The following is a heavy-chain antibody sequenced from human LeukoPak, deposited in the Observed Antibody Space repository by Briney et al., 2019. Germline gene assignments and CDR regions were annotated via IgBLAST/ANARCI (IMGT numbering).Heavy chain of an antibody. J-gene: IGHJ4*02. CDR1: GFTFSSYA. Sequence: GGSLRLSCAASGFTFSSYAMSWARQAPGKGLEWVSSISGSGGSTYYADSVKGRFTISRDNSKNTLFLQMNSLRAEDTALYYCSKAPSSSWYKGIDFWGQGALVTVSS. V-gene: IGHV3-23*01. CDR3: SKAPSSSWYKGIDF. D-gene: IGHD6-13*01. CDR2: ISGSGGST.